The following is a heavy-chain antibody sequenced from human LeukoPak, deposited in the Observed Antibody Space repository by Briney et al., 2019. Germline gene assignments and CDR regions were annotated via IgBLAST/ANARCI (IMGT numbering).Heavy chain of an antibody. V-gene: IGHV1-2*02. D-gene: IGHD6-19*01. CDR2: INPNSGGT. CDR3: ARSTSGRRTRFDP. CDR1: GYTFTGYY. J-gene: IGHJ5*02. Sequence: ASVKVSCKASGYTFTGYYMHWVRQAPGQGLEWMGWINPNSGGTNYAQKFQGRVTMTRDTSISTAYMELSRLRSDDTAFYFCARSTSGRRTRFDPWGQGSLVTVSS.